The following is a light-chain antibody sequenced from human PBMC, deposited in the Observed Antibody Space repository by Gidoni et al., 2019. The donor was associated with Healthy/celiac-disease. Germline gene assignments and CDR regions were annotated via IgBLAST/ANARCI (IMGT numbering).Light chain of an antibody. CDR3: QQYNNWPPLT. Sequence: EIVMTQSRATLSVSPGERATLSCRASQSVSSNLAWYQQKPGQAPRLLIYCASPRATGIPARFSGSGSGTEFTLTISSLQSEDFAVYYCQQYNNWPPLTFGGGTKVEIK. V-gene: IGKV3-15*01. J-gene: IGKJ4*01. CDR1: QSVSSN. CDR2: CAS.